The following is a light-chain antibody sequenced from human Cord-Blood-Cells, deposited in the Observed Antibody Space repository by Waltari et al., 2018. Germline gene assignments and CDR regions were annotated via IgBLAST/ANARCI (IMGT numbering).Light chain of an antibody. Sequence: AIRMTQSPSSRSASTGDRVTITCRASQGISSYLAWYQQKPGKAPKLLIYAASTLQSGVPSRFSGSGSGTDFTLTISCLQSEDFATYYCQQYYSYPRTFGGGTKVEIK. CDR3: QQYYSYPRT. CDR1: QGISSY. V-gene: IGKV1-8*01. J-gene: IGKJ4*01. CDR2: AAS.